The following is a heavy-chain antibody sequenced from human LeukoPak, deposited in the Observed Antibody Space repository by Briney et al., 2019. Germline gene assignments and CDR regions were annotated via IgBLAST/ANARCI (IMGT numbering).Heavy chain of an antibody. D-gene: IGHD6-13*01. V-gene: IGHV4-4*02. CDR2: IYHSGSS. CDR3: AREVGQQLALIYYYYIDV. Sequence: SGTLSLTCAVSGGSISSSDWWSWVRQPPGKGLEWIGEIYHSGSSNYNPSLKSRVTISVDTSKNQFSLKLSSVTAADTAVYYCAREVGQQLALIYYYYIDVWGKGTTVTVSS. CDR1: GGSISSSDW. J-gene: IGHJ6*03.